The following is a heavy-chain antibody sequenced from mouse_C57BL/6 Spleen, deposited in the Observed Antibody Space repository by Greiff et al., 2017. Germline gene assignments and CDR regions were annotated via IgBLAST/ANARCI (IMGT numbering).Heavy chain of an antibody. CDR1: GFTFSDYY. V-gene: IGHV5-16*01. Sequence: EVQVVESEGGLVQPGSSMKLSCTASGFTFSDYYMAWVRQVPEKGLEWVANINYDGSSTYYLDSLKSRFIISRDNAKNILYLQMSSLKSEDTATYYCARGYSLFDYWGQGTTLTVSS. CDR2: INYDGSST. CDR3: ARGYSLFDY. J-gene: IGHJ2*01.